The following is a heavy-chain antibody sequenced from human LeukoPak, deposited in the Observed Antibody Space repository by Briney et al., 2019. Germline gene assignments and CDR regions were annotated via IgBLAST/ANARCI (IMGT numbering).Heavy chain of an antibody. CDR2: ISWDGGST. CDR3: AKDRYSGSLDACDI. D-gene: IGHD1-26*01. J-gene: IGHJ3*02. V-gene: IGHV3-43D*03. Sequence: PGGSLRLSCAASGFTFDDYAMHWVRQAPGKGLEWVSLISWDGGSTYYADSVKGRFTISRDNSKNSLYLQMNSLRAEDTALYYCAKDRYSGSLDACDIWGQGTMVTVSS. CDR1: GFTFDDYA.